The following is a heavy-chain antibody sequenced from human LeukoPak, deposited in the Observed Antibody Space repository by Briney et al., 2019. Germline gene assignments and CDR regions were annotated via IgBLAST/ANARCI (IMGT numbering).Heavy chain of an antibody. CDR3: ARSMVGATRFDY. Sequence: SETLSLTCTVSGGSISSYYWSWIRQPPGKGLEWIGYIYYSGSTNYNPSLKGRVTISVDTSKNQFSLKLSSVTAADTAVYYCARSMVGATRFDYWGQGTLVTVSS. CDR2: IYYSGST. J-gene: IGHJ4*02. V-gene: IGHV4-59*01. D-gene: IGHD1-26*01. CDR1: GGSISSYY.